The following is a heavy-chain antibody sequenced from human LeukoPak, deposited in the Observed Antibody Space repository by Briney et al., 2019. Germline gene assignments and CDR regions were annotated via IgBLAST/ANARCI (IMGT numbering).Heavy chain of an antibody. V-gene: IGHV5-51*01. Sequence: GESLKISRKGSGYNFDTYWIAWVRQMPGKGLEWMGMIYPGNSNTRYSPSFQGQVTFSADKSITTAYLQWTTLKASDTAMYYCARQGSTFENYYYFYMDVWGRGTTVTVSS. CDR1: GYNFDTYW. CDR2: IYPGNSNT. D-gene: IGHD2-2*01. CDR3: ARQGSTFENYYYFYMDV. J-gene: IGHJ6*03.